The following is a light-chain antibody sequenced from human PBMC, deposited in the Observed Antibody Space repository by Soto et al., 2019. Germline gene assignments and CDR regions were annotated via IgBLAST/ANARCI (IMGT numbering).Light chain of an antibody. CDR2: GAS. CDR3: LHDHNYPWT. CDR1: QVIRND. V-gene: IGKV1-6*01. Sequence: AIQMTQSPSSLSASVGDRVTITCRASQVIRNDLGWYHQKPGKAPKLLIYGASNLQSGVPSRFSGSGSGTDFTLTITSLQPEDFATYYCLHDHNYPWTFGQGTKVDIK. J-gene: IGKJ1*01.